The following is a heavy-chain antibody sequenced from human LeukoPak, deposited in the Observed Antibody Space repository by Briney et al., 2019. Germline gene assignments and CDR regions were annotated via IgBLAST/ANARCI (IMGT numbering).Heavy chain of an antibody. CDR3: ARATGDFWSGYDY. V-gene: IGHV4-34*01. CDR1: GGSFSGYY. D-gene: IGHD3-3*01. Sequence: SETLSLTCAVYGGSFSGYYWSWIRQPPGKGLEWIGEINHSGSTNYNPSLKSRVTISVDTSKNQFSLKLSSVTAADTAVYYCARATGDFWSGYDYWGQGTLVTVSS. J-gene: IGHJ4*02. CDR2: INHSGST.